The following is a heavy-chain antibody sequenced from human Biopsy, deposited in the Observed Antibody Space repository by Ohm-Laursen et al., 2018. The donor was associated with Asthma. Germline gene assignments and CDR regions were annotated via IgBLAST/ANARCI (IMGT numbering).Heavy chain of an antibody. CDR2: VHSTGST. D-gene: IGHD6-13*01. J-gene: IGHJ4*02. V-gene: IGHV4-59*01. Sequence: GTLSLTCAVSPGSINDYYWNWIRQFPGKGLEWIGYVHSTGSTRFNPSLKSRLTISVDASVDQVSLKLTSVTAADTAVYYCARATSTWSQSGPHYFDHWGQGTLVTVSS. CDR1: PGSINDYY. CDR3: ARATSTWSQSGPHYFDH.